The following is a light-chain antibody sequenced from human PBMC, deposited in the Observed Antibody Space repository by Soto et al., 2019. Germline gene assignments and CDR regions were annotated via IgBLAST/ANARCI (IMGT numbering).Light chain of an antibody. CDR1: QSISSW. CDR3: QQYNSYSSVT. CDR2: EAS. V-gene: IGKV1-5*01. J-gene: IGKJ2*01. Sequence: DIQMTQSPSTLSASVGDRVTITCRASQSISSWLAWYQQKPAKDPKLPIYEASSLESGVPSRFSGSGSGTEFSLTISTLQPDDFATYSCQQYNSYSSVTFGQGTKLEIK.